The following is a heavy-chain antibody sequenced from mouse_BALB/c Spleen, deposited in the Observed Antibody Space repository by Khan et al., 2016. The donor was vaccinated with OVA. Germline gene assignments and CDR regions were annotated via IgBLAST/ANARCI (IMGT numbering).Heavy chain of an antibody. CDR1: GYSFTGYF. V-gene: IGHV1-20*02. CDR2: INPHIGET. Sequence: EVQLQESGPELVRPGASVKISCKASGYSFTGYFMNWVMQSHGKSLEWIGRINPHIGETFYNQRFKDKATLTVDASSSTAHMELRSLASEDSAVYYCTRSYRSDFDYWGQGTTLTVSS. D-gene: IGHD1-1*01. J-gene: IGHJ2*01. CDR3: TRSYRSDFDY.